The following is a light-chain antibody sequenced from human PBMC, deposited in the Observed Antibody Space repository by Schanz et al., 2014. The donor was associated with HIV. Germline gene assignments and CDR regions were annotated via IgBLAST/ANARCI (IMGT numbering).Light chain of an antibody. Sequence: DIQMTQSPSSVSASVGDRVTITCRASQDISSWLAWYRQKPGKAPKLLIYAASTLQSGVPSRFSGSGSETDFTLTISCLQSEDFAIYYCQQYYSYPWTFGQGTKVEIK. J-gene: IGKJ1*01. CDR1: QDISSW. V-gene: IGKV1-12*01. CDR3: QQYYSYPWT. CDR2: AAS.